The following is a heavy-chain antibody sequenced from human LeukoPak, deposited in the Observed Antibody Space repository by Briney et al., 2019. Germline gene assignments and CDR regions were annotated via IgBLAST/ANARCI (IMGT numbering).Heavy chain of an antibody. CDR3: AGRDSSGYFFDP. Sequence: GGSLRLSCAASGFTVSSNYMSWVRQAPGKGLEWVSSISSSGVYIYYADSVKGRFTISRDNAKNSLSLQMNSLRAEDTAVYYCAGRDSSGYFFDPWGQGTLVTVSS. CDR2: ISSSGVYI. J-gene: IGHJ5*02. D-gene: IGHD3-22*01. CDR1: GFTVSSNY. V-gene: IGHV3-21*01.